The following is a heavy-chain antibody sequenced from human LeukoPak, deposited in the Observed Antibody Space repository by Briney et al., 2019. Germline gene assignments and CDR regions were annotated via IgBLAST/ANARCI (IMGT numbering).Heavy chain of an antibody. CDR3: ARKNDFEI. CDR2: IYYSGRT. CDR1: GDSVRTSNSY. D-gene: IGHD2/OR15-2a*01. V-gene: IGHV4-61*01. Sequence: SETLSLTCTVSGDSVRTSNSYWGWIRQPPGKGLEWIGCIYYSGRTYYNPSLKSRVTISVDMSKSQFSLRLTSVTAADTAVYYCARKNDFEIWGQGTLVTVSS. J-gene: IGHJ3*02.